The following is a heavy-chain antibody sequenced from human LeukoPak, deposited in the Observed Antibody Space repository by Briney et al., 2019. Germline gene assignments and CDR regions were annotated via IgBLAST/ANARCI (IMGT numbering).Heavy chain of an antibody. CDR1: GGSISSYY. CDR2: LYHSGTT. D-gene: IGHD6-19*01. V-gene: IGHV4-59*01. J-gene: IGHJ4*02. CDR3: AGGVQWLAFDS. Sequence: SETLSLTCSVSGGSISSYYWSWIRQPPGKGLEWIGCLYHSGTTTYNPSLKSRITISVDTSRNQFSLKLNSMTAADTALYFCAGGVQWLAFDSWGQGTLVTVSS.